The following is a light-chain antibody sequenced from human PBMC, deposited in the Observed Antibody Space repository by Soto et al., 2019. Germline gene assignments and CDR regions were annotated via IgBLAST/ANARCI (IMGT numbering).Light chain of an antibody. CDR3: QQYRNWPRT. J-gene: IGKJ1*01. CDR1: QSISNW. Sequence: DIQMTQSPSTLSASVGDRVTITCRTSQSISNWLAWYQQKPGKAPKLLIYGASTRATDMPGRFSGRGSGTEFTLTINSLQSEDFAVYYCQQYRNWPRTFGQGTMVDI. CDR2: GAS. V-gene: IGKV1-5*01.